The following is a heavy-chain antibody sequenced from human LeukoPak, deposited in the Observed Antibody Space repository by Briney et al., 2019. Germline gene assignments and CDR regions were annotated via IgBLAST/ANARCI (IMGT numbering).Heavy chain of an antibody. CDR3: AKGVSGYGSRRPFDY. V-gene: IGHV3-23*01. CDR1: GFTFSSYA. Sequence: PGGSLRLSCAASGFTFSSYAMIWVRQAPGKGLEWVSLISDSGSSTYYPDSVKGRFTISRDNSKNTVYLQMNSLRAEDTAVYYCAKGVSGYGSRRPFDYWGQGTLVTVSS. D-gene: IGHD3-10*01. J-gene: IGHJ4*02. CDR2: ISDSGSST.